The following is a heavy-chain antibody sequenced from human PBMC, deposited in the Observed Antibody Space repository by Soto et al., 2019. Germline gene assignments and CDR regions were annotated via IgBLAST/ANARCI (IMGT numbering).Heavy chain of an antibody. V-gene: IGHV4-31*03. Sequence: SETLSLTCTVSGGSISSGGYYWSWIRQHPGKGLEWIGYIYYSGSTYYNPSLKSRVTISVDTSKNQFSLKLSSVTAADTAVYYCARVGVGCSGGSCSFYGMDVWGQGTTVTVSS. CDR1: GGSISSGGYY. D-gene: IGHD2-15*01. CDR2: IYYSGST. J-gene: IGHJ6*02. CDR3: ARVGVGCSGGSCSFYGMDV.